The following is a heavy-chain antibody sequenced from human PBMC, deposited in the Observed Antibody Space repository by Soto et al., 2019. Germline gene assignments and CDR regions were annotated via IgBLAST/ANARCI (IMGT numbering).Heavy chain of an antibody. D-gene: IGHD3-22*01. Sequence: QVQLQESGPGLVKPSQTLSLTCTVSGGSISSGGYYWSWIRQHPGKGLEWIGYIYYSGGHYYNPALQSRVTTSVDTSKNQFSLKLSAVTAADTAVYYCARVAPRIGSLCYFDHWGQGTLVTVSS. CDR2: IYYSGGH. V-gene: IGHV4-31*03. J-gene: IGHJ4*02. CDR1: GGSISSGGYY. CDR3: ARVAPRIGSLCYFDH.